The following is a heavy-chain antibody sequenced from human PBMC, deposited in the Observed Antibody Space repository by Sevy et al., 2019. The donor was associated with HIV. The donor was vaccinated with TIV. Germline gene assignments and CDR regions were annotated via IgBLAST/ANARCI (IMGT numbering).Heavy chain of an antibody. D-gene: IGHD3-22*01. J-gene: IGHJ4*02. CDR2: IKQDESEK. CDR1: GFTFSDYY. V-gene: IGHV3-7*01. CDR3: AKGNSGSFDY. Sequence: GGSLRLSCAASGFTFSDYYMNWIHQAPGKGLEWVANIKQDESEKYYVASVKGRFTISRDNAKNSVYLEMNSLRPEDTAIYYCAKGNSGSFDYWGQGTLVTVSS.